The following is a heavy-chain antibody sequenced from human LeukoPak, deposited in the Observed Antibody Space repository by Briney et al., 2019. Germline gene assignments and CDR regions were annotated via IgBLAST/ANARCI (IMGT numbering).Heavy chain of an antibody. J-gene: IGHJ6*03. Sequence: PGGSLRLSCAASGFTFSDYGLHWVRQVPGKGLEWVAFIRFDGTNKYYVDSVKGRFTISRDNSKNTLYLQMNSLRAEDTAVYYCAKGLRFLDRTTGYYYMDVWGKGTTVTVSS. CDR3: AKGLRFLDRTTGYYYMDV. CDR1: GFTFSDYG. V-gene: IGHV3-30*02. CDR2: IRFDGTNK. D-gene: IGHD3-3*01.